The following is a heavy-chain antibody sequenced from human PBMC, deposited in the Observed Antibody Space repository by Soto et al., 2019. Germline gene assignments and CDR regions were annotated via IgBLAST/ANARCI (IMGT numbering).Heavy chain of an antibody. D-gene: IGHD6-13*01. CDR2: IIPIFGTA. CDR1: GGTFSSYA. J-gene: IGHJ5*02. V-gene: IGHV1-69*13. Sequence: SVEVSCKPSGGTFSSYAISWVRQAPGQGLEWMGGIIPIFGTANHAQKFQGRVTITADESTSTAYMELSSLRSEDTAVYYCASSYSSSWYKNWFDPWGQGTLVTVSS. CDR3: ASSYSSSWYKNWFDP.